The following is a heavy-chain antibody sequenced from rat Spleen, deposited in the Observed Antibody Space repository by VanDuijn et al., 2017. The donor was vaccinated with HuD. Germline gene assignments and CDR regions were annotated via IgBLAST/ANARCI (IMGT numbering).Heavy chain of an antibody. Sequence: EVQLQESGPGLVKPSQSLSLTCSVTGYSITSSYRWNWIRKFPGNKLEWLGYINNAGSTNYNPSLKSRISITRDTYKNQFFLQVNSVTTEDTATYYCARHTMGITTYFDYWGQGVMVTVSS. J-gene: IGHJ2*01. CDR1: GYSITSSYR. V-gene: IGHV3-3*01. CDR3: ARHTMGITTYFDY. D-gene: IGHD1-9*01. CDR2: INNAGST.